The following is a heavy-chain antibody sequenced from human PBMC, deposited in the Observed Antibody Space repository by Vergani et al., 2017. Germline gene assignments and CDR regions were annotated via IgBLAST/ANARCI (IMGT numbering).Heavy chain of an antibody. J-gene: IGHJ4*02. Sequence: EVQLVESGGVVVQTGGSLRLSCAASGFTFDDYTMHWVRHAPGKSLEGVSLISWDGGSTYYADSVKGRFTISRDNSKNSLYLQMNSLRTEDTALYYCAKEWGGSGSYYNSPPDYWGQGTLVTVSS. CDR1: GFTFDDYT. D-gene: IGHD3-10*01. CDR3: AKEWGGSGSYYNSPPDY. V-gene: IGHV3-43*01. CDR2: ISWDGGST.